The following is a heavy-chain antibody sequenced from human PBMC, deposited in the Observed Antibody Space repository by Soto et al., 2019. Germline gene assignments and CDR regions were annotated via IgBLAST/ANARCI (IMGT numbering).Heavy chain of an antibody. Sequence: GGSLRLSCAASGFTFSSYAMHWVRQAPGKGLEWVAVISYDGSNKYYADSVKGRFTISRDKSKNTLYLQMNSLRAEDTAVYYCASGPSIVVVVAAHYWGQGTLVTVSS. V-gene: IGHV3-30-3*01. CDR2: ISYDGSNK. J-gene: IGHJ4*02. CDR1: GFTFSSYA. CDR3: ASGPSIVVVVAAHY. D-gene: IGHD2-15*01.